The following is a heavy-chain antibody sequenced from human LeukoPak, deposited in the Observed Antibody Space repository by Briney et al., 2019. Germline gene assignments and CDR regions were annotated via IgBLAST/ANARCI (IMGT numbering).Heavy chain of an antibody. CDR1: GFSLSTSGVA. D-gene: IGHD4-17*01. Sequence: SGPTLVNPTQTLTLTCAFSGFSLSTSGVAVGWIRQPPGKALEWPALIYWNDDQRYSPSLETRLTITKDTYKKQVVLTMTDVDPVDTATYYCAHTHDFGDYAPFDFWGQGTLVSVSS. V-gene: IGHV2-5*01. CDR3: AHTHDFGDYAPFDF. J-gene: IGHJ4*02. CDR2: IYWNDDQ.